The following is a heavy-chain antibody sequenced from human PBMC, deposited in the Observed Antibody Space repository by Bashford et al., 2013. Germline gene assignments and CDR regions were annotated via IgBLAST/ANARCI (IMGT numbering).Heavy chain of an antibody. CDR3: ARDFYDRRVVAGAFDM. Sequence: ASVKVSCKASRYTFTDHYLHWVRQAPGPGLEWVGWINTKTGDTNYAQKFQGRVTMTRDTSTSTAYMELSRLRSDDTALYYCARDFYDRRVVAGAFDMWGQGTMVTVSS. J-gene: IGHJ3*02. CDR1: RYTFTDHY. CDR2: INTKTGDT. D-gene: IGHD3-22*01. V-gene: IGHV1-2*02.